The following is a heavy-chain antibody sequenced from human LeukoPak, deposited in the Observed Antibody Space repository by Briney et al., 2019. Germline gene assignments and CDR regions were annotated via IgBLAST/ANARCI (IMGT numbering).Heavy chain of an antibody. CDR3: AAGYTTFLDYFVY. Sequence: SETLSDTCTVSGGSISNSSFYWGWIRQHPGKGLECIASISYPGSTFYNPSRRSRVTISVYTSKNQFSLRLSSVTAADTAVYYCAAGYTTFLDYFVYSGQGTLVTVSS. D-gene: IGHD2/OR15-2a*01. J-gene: IGHJ4*02. CDR2: ISYPGST. CDR1: GGSISNSSFY. V-gene: IGHV4-39*01.